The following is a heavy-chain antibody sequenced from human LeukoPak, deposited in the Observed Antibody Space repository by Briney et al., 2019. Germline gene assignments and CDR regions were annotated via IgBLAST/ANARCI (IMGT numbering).Heavy chain of an antibody. CDR2: SYYSKNT. J-gene: IGHJ4*02. CDR3: VSPRGFSYGYFDY. Sequence: KASETLSLTCTVSGGSISSSSAYWGWIRQPRGKGLEWIESSYYSKNTYYNPSLKSRVTISANTSKNQFSLTLGSVSATDTAVYYCVSPRGFSYGYFDYWGQGTLVTVSS. CDR1: GGSISSSSAY. D-gene: IGHD5-18*01. V-gene: IGHV4-39*01.